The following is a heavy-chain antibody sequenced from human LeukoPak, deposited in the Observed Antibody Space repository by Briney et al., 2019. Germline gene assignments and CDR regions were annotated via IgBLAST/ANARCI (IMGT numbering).Heavy chain of an antibody. CDR2: IRNKAQSYIT. CDR3: AKSRATTADPDGFDI. Sequence: GGSLRLSCAASGFTFSSYAMSWVRQAPGKGLEWVGRIRNKAQSYITEYAASVKGRFTISRDDSKNSLYLQMNSLKTEDTAVYYCAKSRATTADPDGFDIWGQGTVVTVSS. J-gene: IGHJ3*02. CDR1: GFTFSSYA. V-gene: IGHV3-72*01. D-gene: IGHD1-1*01.